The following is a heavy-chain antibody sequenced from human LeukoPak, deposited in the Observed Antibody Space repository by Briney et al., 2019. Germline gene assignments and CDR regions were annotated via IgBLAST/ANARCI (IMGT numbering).Heavy chain of an antibody. CDR2: IKPGGGST. D-gene: IGHD2-2*01. Sequence: ASVRVSCKASGYTFTSYYMHWVRQAPGQGLEWMGLIKPGGGSTNYAQKLQGRVTMSRDTSTSTIYMELSSLRSEDTVVYYCARDIVVVPGAYSLGMDVWGKGTTVTVSS. CDR3: ARDIVVVPGAYSLGMDV. V-gene: IGHV1-46*04. CDR1: GYTFTSYY. J-gene: IGHJ6*04.